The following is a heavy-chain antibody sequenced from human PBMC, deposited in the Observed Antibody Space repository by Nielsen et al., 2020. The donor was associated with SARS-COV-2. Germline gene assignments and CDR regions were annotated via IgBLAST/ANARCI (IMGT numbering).Heavy chain of an antibody. CDR2: IYPGDSDT. V-gene: IGHV5-51*01. J-gene: IGHJ6*02. CDR1: GYSFTSYW. Sequence: GESLKISCKGSGYSFTSYWIGWVRQMPGKGLEWMGIIYPGDSDTRYSPSFQGQVTISADKSISTAYLQWSSLKASDTAMYYCARHENYCDSSGYYYSRIFYGMDVWGQGTTVTVSS. CDR3: ARHENYCDSSGYYYSRIFYGMDV. D-gene: IGHD3-22*01.